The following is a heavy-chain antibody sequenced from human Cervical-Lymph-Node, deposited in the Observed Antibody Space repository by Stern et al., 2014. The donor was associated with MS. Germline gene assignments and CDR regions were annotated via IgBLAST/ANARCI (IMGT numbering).Heavy chain of an antibody. CDR2: IYTGDSDR. CDR3: GRLPGDYYYHGMDV. D-gene: IGHD1-14*01. V-gene: IGHV5-51*01. J-gene: IGHJ6*02. Sequence: EVQLLQSGAEVKKPGESLKISCKVSGYTFSDFWIGWVRQKPGKGLEWMAMIYTGDSDRRYSPSFQGQVTVPADTPIRTPHLQWSSLKSSDTAIYYCGRLPGDYYYHGMDVWGQGATVIVSS. CDR1: GYTFSDFW.